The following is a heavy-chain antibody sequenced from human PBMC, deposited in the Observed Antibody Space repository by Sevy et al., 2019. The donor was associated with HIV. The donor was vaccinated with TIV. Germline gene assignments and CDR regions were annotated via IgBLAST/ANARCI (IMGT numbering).Heavy chain of an antibody. CDR1: GFTLSSYW. J-gene: IGHJ4*02. CDR2: IYENGSQK. CDR3: ARAPASGLRYFDRVYIDD. Sequence: GGSLRLSCEISGFTLSSYWMSWLRQAPGKGLEWVAIIYENGSQKYHVDPVKGRFSISRDNAKKSVYLQMSSLRAEDTDVYYCARAPASGLRYFDRVYIDDWGQGTLVTVSS. D-gene: IGHD3-9*01. V-gene: IGHV3-7*01.